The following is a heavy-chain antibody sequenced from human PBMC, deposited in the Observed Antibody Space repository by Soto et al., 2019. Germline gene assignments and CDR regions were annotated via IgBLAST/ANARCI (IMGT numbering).Heavy chain of an antibody. CDR3: AKSGYCSSTSCSHFDY. CDR1: GFTFSSYG. J-gene: IGHJ4*02. CDR2: ISYDGSNK. Sequence: PGGSLRLSCAASGFTFSSYGMHWVRQAPGKGLEWVAVISYDGSNKYYADSVKGRFTISRDNSKNTLYLQMNSLRAEDTAVYYCAKSGYCSSTSCSHFDYWGQGTLVTV. D-gene: IGHD2-2*01. V-gene: IGHV3-30*18.